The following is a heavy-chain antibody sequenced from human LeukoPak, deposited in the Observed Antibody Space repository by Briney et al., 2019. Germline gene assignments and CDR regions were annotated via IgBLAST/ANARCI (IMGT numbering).Heavy chain of an antibody. Sequence: PGGSLRLSCAASGFSFSTYGMHWVRQAPGKGLEWVAVISSDGSYEYYIDSVKGRFTIFRDNSKHTLFLQMNSLRIEDTALYSCAKGHLNTPAWDIWGQGTMVTVSS. CDR1: GFSFSTYG. D-gene: IGHD5-18*01. CDR2: ISSDGSYE. J-gene: IGHJ3*02. CDR3: AKGHLNTPAWDI. V-gene: IGHV3-30*18.